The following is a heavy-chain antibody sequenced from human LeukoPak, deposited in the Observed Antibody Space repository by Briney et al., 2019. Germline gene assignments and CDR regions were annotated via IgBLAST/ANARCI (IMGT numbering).Heavy chain of an antibody. D-gene: IGHD3-9*01. V-gene: IGHV4-4*07. CDR2: IYTSGST. J-gene: IGHJ6*03. CDR3: ARVHTTGYFPHYSYYYMDV. CDR1: GDSISSYY. Sequence: SETLSLTXTVSGDSISSYYWSWIRQPAGRGLEWIGRIYTSGSTNYNPSLKSRVTTSVDTSKNQFSLKLSSVTAADTAVYYCARVHTTGYFPHYSYYYMDVWGRGTTVTVSS.